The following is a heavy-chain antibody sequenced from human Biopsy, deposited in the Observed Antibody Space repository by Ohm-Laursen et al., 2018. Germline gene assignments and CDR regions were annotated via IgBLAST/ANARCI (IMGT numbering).Heavy chain of an antibody. D-gene: IGHD5-24*01. J-gene: IGHJ5*02. CDR1: GGPLISYY. CDR3: ARGGFGLDGYNSP. Sequence: SDTLSLTCTVPGGPLISYYWSWFRQPPGKGLEGIGYFYYSGNAANYNPSLKGRVTISVDTSKHQFSLRLTSATAADTAVYYCARGGFGLDGYNSPWGRGTLVIVSS. V-gene: IGHV4-59*07. CDR2: FYYSGNA.